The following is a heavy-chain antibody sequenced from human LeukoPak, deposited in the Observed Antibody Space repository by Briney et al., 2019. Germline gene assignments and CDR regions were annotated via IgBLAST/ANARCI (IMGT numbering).Heavy chain of an antibody. J-gene: IGHJ6*02. CDR2: INHSGST. CDR3: ARVPTNRSSWYYYYYGMDV. V-gene: IGHV4-34*01. D-gene: IGHD6-13*01. Sequence: SETLSLTCAVYGGSFSGYYWSWIRQPPGKGLEWIGEINHSGSTNYNPSLKSRVTISVDTSKNQFSLKLSSVTAADTAVYYCARVPTNRSSWYYYYYGMDVWGQGTTVTVSS. CDR1: GGSFSGYY.